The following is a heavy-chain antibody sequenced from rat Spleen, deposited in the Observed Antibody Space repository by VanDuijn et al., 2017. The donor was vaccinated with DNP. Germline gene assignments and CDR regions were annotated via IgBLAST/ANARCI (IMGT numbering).Heavy chain of an antibody. D-gene: IGHD1-4*01. Sequence: EVQLVESGGGLVQPGGSMKLSCGASGLTFSNADMAWVRQAPTRGLEWVASISSSGDKTYYRDSVKGRFTISRQNTISTLYLQMDSLRSEDTATYYWARDLQTGRAGGQRTSVTVSS. CDR2: ISSSGDKT. V-gene: IGHV5-25*01. J-gene: IGHJ4*01. CDR1: GLTFSNAD. CDR3: ARDLQTGRA.